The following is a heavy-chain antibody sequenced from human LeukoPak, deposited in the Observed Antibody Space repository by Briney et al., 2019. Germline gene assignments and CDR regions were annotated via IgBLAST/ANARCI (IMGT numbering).Heavy chain of an antibody. J-gene: IGHJ3*02. CDR3: ATPNDAFNI. V-gene: IGHV4-4*02. Sequence: SETLSLTCGVSGGSISNENWWSWVRQPPGKGLEWSGEIHYRGGTNYNPSLRSRVTISVDTSTNQFSLKKTSVTAADTAVYYCATPNDAFNIWGQGTMVTVSS. CDR2: IHYRGGT. CDR1: GGSISNENW.